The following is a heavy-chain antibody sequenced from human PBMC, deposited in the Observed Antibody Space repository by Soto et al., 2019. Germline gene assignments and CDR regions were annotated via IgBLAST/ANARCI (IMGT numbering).Heavy chain of an antibody. D-gene: IGHD2-2*01. V-gene: IGHV4-31*03. CDR1: GGSISSGGYY. J-gene: IGHJ4*02. Sequence: SETLSLTCTVSGGSISSGGYYWSWIRQHPGKGLEWIGYIYYSGSTYYTPSLKSRATISLDTSRNQFFLNLNSVTAADTAVYYCARDVGSSHGPGHPHYFDYWGQGTLVTVSS. CDR3: ARDVGSSHGPGHPHYFDY. CDR2: IYYSGST.